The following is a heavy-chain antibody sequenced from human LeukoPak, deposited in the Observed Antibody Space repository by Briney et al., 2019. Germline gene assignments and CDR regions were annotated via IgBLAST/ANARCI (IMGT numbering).Heavy chain of an antibody. V-gene: IGHV1-8*01. CDR3: TRHSDYDYVWGSYRHLFDY. CDR2: MNPNSGNT. J-gene: IGHJ4*02. Sequence: ASVKVSCKASGYTFTSYDINWVRQATGQGLEWMGWMNPNSGNTGYAQKFQGRVTMTRNTSISTAYMELSSLRSEDTAVYYCTRHSDYDYVWGSYRHLFDYWGQGTLVTVSS. D-gene: IGHD3-16*02. CDR1: GYTFTSYD.